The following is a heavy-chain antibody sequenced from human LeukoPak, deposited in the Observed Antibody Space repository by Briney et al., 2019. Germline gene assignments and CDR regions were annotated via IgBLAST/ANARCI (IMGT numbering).Heavy chain of an antibody. CDR2: ITSSSSFI. V-gene: IGHV3-21*01. Sequence: GGSLRLSCAASGFTFSSYTMDWVRQAPGKGLEWVSSITSSSSFIYYADSLKGRFTISRDNSKNTLYLQMNSLRAEDTAVYYCATDRDYDSSGYYSYYFDYWGQGTLVTVSS. D-gene: IGHD3-22*01. CDR3: ATDRDYDSSGYYSYYFDY. J-gene: IGHJ4*02. CDR1: GFTFSSYT.